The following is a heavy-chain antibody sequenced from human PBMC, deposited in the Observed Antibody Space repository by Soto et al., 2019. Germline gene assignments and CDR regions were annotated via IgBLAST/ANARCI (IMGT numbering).Heavy chain of an antibody. CDR1: GFTFSSYG. CDR3: AKSTYYDFWSGYHADGMDI. J-gene: IGHJ6*02. V-gene: IGHV3-30*18. CDR2: ISYDGSNK. D-gene: IGHD3-3*01. Sequence: GGSLRLPCAASGFTFSSYGMHWVLQAPGKGLEWVAVISYDGSNKYYADSVKGRFTISRDNSKNTLYLQMNSLRAEDTAVYYCAKSTYYDFWSGYHADGMDIWGQGTTVTVYS.